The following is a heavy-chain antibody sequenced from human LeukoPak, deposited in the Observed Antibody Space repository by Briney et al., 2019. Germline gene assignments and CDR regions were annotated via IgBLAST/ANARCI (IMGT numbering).Heavy chain of an antibody. D-gene: IGHD3-22*01. J-gene: IGHJ3*01. V-gene: IGHV1-24*01. CDR1: GYTLTELS. CDR3: AKDLFADSGGLAGFAV. Sequence: ASVKVSCKVSGYTLTELSMHWVRQAPGKGLEWMGGFDPEDGETIYAQKFQGRVTMTEDTSTDTAYMELSSLRSEDTAVYYCAKDLFADSGGLAGFAVWGQGTMVTVSS. CDR2: FDPEDGET.